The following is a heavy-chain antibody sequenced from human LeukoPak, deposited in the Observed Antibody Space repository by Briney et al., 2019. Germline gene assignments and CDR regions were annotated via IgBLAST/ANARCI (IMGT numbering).Heavy chain of an antibody. Sequence: PSETLSLTCTVSGYSISSGYYWGWIRQPPGKGLEWIGSIYHSGSTYYNPSLKSRVTISVDTSKNQFSLKLSSVTAADTAVYYCARGGVAVDYWGQGTLVTVSS. J-gene: IGHJ4*02. CDR1: GYSISSGYY. CDR3: ARGGVAVDY. CDR2: IYHSGST. V-gene: IGHV4-38-2*02. D-gene: IGHD6-19*01.